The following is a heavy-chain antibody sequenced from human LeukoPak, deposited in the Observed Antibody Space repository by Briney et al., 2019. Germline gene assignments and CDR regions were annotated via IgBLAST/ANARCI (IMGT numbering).Heavy chain of an antibody. V-gene: IGHV3-53*01. CDR3: AKDTRLYSGSGSYFLDF. CDR2: IYSGGGT. J-gene: IGHJ4*02. Sequence: GGSLRLSCAASGFTVSNNYMCWVRQAPGKGLEWVSVIYSGGGTYYADPVEGRFTISRDNSKNTLFLQMNSLRAGDTAVYYCAKDTRLYSGSGSYFLDFWGQGTLVTVSS. D-gene: IGHD3-10*01. CDR1: GFTVSNNY.